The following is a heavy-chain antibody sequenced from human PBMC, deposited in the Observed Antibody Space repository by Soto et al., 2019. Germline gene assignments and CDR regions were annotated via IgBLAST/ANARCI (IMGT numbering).Heavy chain of an antibody. J-gene: IGHJ4*02. CDR3: ARPDYDIRGLVY. V-gene: IGHV4-31*03. Sequence: TLSLTCTVSGGSISSGGYYWSWIRQHPGKGLEWIGYIYYSGSTYYNPSLKSRVTISVDTSKNQFSLKLSSVTAADTAVYYWARPDYDIRGLVYWGQGTLVTFP. CDR2: IYYSGST. CDR1: GGSISSGGYY. D-gene: IGHD3-22*01.